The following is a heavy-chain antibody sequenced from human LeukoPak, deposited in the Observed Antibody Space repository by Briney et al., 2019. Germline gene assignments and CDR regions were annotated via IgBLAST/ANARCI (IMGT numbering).Heavy chain of an antibody. J-gene: IGHJ4*02. Sequence: KPGGSLRLSCAASGFTFSDYYMSWIRQAPGKGLEWVSYISSSSTYTNYADSVKGRFTISRDNAKTSLYLQMNSLRAEDTAVYYCARVGRAYSSSWYVDYWGQGTLVTVSS. CDR2: ISSSSTYT. CDR1: GFTFSDYY. CDR3: ARVGRAYSSSWYVDY. V-gene: IGHV3-11*05. D-gene: IGHD6-13*01.